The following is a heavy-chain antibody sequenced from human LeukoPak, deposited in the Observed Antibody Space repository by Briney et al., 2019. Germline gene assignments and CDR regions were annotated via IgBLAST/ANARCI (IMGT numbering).Heavy chain of an antibody. CDR3: AKFEFGF. CDR1: GFTFCSYV. D-gene: IGHD3-16*01. J-gene: IGHJ4*02. V-gene: IGHV3-23*01. Sequence: GGSLRLSCAVSGFTFCSYVMSWVRQAPGKGLEWVSAISGSGGSTYYADSVKGRFTISRDNSKNTLYLQMNSLRDEDTAVHYCAKFEFGFWGQGTLVTVSS. CDR2: ISGSGGST.